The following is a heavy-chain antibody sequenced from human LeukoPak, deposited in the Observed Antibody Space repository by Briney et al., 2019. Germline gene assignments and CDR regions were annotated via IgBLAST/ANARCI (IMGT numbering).Heavy chain of an antibody. CDR1: GFTVSSSG. CDR3: AKEEGSGTYAY. V-gene: IGHV3-64*01. J-gene: IGHJ4*01. Sequence: QPGGCPRLSFAASGFTVSSSGMDGVRQGPGRGLEYVSGISINGDRTTNAHSVKDRFTISRGNSKTALYLQMGSLRAEEMAVDYCAKEEGSGTYAYWGQGTLVTVSS. CDR2: ISINGDRT. D-gene: IGHD1-26*01.